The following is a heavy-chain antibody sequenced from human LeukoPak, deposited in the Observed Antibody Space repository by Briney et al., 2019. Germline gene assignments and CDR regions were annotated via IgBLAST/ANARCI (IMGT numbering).Heavy chain of an antibody. Sequence: ASVKVSCKASGYTFTSYDINWVRQATGQGLEWMGWINPNSAGTNYAQKFQGRVTMTRDTSISTAYMELSRLRSDDTAVYYCARDAPPADVLTGYYDYWGQGTLVTVSS. D-gene: IGHD3-9*01. J-gene: IGHJ4*02. CDR1: GYTFTSYD. CDR2: INPNSAGT. V-gene: IGHV1-2*02. CDR3: ARDAPPADVLTGYYDY.